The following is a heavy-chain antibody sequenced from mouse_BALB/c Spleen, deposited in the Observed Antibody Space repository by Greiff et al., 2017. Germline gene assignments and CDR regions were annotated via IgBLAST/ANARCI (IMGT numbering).Heavy chain of an antibody. V-gene: IGHV2-2*02. CDR3: ASLRHQPIAMDY. Sequence: QVQLKESGPGLVQPSQSLSITCTVSGFSLTSYGVHWVRQSPGKGLEWLGVIWSGGSTDYNAAFISRLSISKDNSKSQVFFKMNSLQANDTAIYYCASLRHQPIAMDYWGQGTSVTVSS. CDR1: GFSLTSYG. D-gene: IGHD2-12*01. CDR2: IWSGGST. J-gene: IGHJ4*01.